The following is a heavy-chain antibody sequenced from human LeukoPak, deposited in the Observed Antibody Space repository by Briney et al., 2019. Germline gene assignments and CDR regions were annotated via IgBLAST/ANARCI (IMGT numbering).Heavy chain of an antibody. V-gene: IGHV1-8*01. Sequence: GASVKVSCKASGYTFTSYDINWVRQATGQGLEWRGWMNPNSGNTGYAQKLQGRVTMTRNTSIRTAYMELSSLRSEDTAVYYCARDYYYDSSGYYFGYYYYYYMDVWGKGTTVTVSS. CDR2: MNPNSGNT. CDR3: ARDYYYDSSGYYFGYYYYYYMDV. CDR1: GYTFTSYD. D-gene: IGHD3-22*01. J-gene: IGHJ6*03.